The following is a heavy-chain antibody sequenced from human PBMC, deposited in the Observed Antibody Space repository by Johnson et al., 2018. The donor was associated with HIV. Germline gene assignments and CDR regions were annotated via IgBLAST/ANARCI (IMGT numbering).Heavy chain of an antibody. Sequence: QVQLVESGGGVVQPGRSLRLSCAASGFTFSSYGIHWVRQAPGKGLEWVAFISYDGSNKYYADSVKGRFTISRDNSKNTLYLQMNSLRAEDTAVYYCAREKIRAFDIWGQGTMVTVSS. CDR1: GFTFSSYG. J-gene: IGHJ3*02. CDR2: ISYDGSNK. CDR3: AREKIRAFDI. V-gene: IGHV3-30*03.